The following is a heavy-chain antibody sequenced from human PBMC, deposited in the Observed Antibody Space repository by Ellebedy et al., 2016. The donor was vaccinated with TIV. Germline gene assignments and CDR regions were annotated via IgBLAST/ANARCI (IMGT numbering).Heavy chain of an antibody. CDR2: IGSDGSDT. D-gene: IGHD6-19*01. V-gene: IGHV3-33*01. J-gene: IGHJ4*02. Sequence: GGSLRLXXAATRFIFSNYGMHWVRQAPGKGLEWVAVIGSDGSDTYYADSMKGRFTISRDNSKNTLYLQMNSLRVEDTAVYYCARGAYFTVTDTSLIDYWGQGTLVTVSS. CDR1: RFIFSNYG. CDR3: ARGAYFTVTDTSLIDY.